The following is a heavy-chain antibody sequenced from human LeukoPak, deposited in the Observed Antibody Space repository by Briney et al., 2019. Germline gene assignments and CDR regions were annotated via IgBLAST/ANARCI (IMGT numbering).Heavy chain of an antibody. CDR3: ARAVSGWQAIDY. Sequence: GGSLRLSCAASGLTFSSSWMYWVRQAPGKGLVWVSDINSDGSNTRYADSVRGGFTISRDNAKEMVHLQMNSLRAEDTAVYYCARAVSGWQAIDYWGQGTLVTVSS. V-gene: IGHV3-74*01. CDR2: INSDGSNT. J-gene: IGHJ4*02. CDR1: GLTFSSSW. D-gene: IGHD6-19*01.